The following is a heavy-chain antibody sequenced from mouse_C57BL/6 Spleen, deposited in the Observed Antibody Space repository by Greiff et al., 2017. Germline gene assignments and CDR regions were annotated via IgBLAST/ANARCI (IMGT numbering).Heavy chain of an antibody. J-gene: IGHJ4*01. CDR3: ARSGLYAMDY. Sequence: EVKVVESEGGLVQPGSSMKLSCTASGFTFSDYYMAWVRQVPEKGLEWVANINYDGSSTYYLDSLKSRFIISRDNAKNILYLQMSSLKSEDTATYYCARSGLYAMDYWGQGTSVTVSS. CDR1: GFTFSDYY. CDR2: INYDGSST. D-gene: IGHD1-3*01. V-gene: IGHV5-16*01.